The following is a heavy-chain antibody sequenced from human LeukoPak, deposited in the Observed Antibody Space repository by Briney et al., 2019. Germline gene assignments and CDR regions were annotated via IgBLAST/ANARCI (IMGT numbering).Heavy chain of an antibody. D-gene: IGHD5-18*01. CDR3: ARGGYSYTFDY. V-gene: IGHV4-59*12. J-gene: IGHJ4*02. Sequence: SETLSLTCTVSGGSISSYYWSWIRQPPGKGLEGIGYINYSGSTNYNPSLKSRVTISVDTSKNQFSLKLSSVTAADTAVYYCARGGYSYTFDYWGQGTLVTVSS. CDR2: INYSGST. CDR1: GGSISSYY.